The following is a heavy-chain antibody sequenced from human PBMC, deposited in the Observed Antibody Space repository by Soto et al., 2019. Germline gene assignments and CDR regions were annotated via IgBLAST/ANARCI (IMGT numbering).Heavy chain of an antibody. Sequence: PGGSLRLSCAASGFTFSSYGMHWVRQAPGKGLEWVVVISYDGSNNYYADSVKGLFTISRDNSKNTLYLQMNSLRAEDTAVYYCIDQFDYWGQGTLVTVSS. CDR1: GFTFSSYG. CDR3: IDQFDY. CDR2: ISYDGSNN. V-gene: IGHV3-30*03. J-gene: IGHJ4*02.